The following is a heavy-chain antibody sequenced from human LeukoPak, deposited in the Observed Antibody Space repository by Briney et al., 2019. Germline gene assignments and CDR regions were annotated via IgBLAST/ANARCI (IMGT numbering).Heavy chain of an antibody. CDR1: GFTFSSYA. CDR2: IRSKAYGGTT. V-gene: IGHV3-49*04. J-gene: IGHJ4*02. CDR3: TRDFSDILCSSTSCYAIPSYFDY. D-gene: IGHD2-2*01. Sequence: GGSLRLSCAASGFTFSSYAMNWVRQAPGKGLEWVGFIRSKAYGGTTEYAASVKGRFTISRDDSKSIAYLQMNSLKTEDTAVYYCTRDFSDILCSSTSCYAIPSYFDYWGQGTLVTVSS.